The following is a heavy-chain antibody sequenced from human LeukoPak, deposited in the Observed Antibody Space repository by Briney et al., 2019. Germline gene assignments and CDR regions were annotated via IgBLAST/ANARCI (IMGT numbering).Heavy chain of an antibody. CDR3: ARLSYDYGGNSIDY. CDR1: GGSISSYY. Sequence: SETLSLTCTATGGSISSYYWSWIRQPPGKGQEWIGYIYYSGSTNYNPSLKSRVTISVDTSKNQFSLKLSSVTAADTAVYYCARLSYDYGGNSIDYWGQGTLVAVSS. CDR2: IYYSGST. J-gene: IGHJ4*02. D-gene: IGHD4-23*01. V-gene: IGHV4-59*08.